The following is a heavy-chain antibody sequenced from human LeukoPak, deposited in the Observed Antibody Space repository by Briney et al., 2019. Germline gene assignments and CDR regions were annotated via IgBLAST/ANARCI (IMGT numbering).Heavy chain of an antibody. J-gene: IGHJ4*02. V-gene: IGHV4-34*01. CDR1: GGSFSGYY. CDR2: INHSGST. D-gene: IGHD3-9*01. CDR3: ARRAGMNYDILTGYYTVYHFDY. Sequence: SETLSLTCAVYGGSFSGYYWSWIRQPPGKGLEWIGEINHSGSTNYNPSLKSRVTISVDTSKNQFSLKLSSVTAADTAVYYCARRAGMNYDILTGYYTVYHFDYWGQGTLVTVSS.